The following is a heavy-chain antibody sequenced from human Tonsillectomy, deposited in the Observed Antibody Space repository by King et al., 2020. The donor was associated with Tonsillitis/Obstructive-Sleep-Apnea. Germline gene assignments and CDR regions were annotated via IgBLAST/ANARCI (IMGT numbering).Heavy chain of an antibody. Sequence: VQLVESGGGLVQPGGSLRLSCAASGFTFSSYEMNWVRRAPGKGLEWVSYISSSGSTIYYADSVKGRFTISRDNAKNSLYLQMNSLRAEDTAVYYCARGNAVVTPDDAFDIWGQGTMVTVSS. V-gene: IGHV3-48*03. CDR2: ISSSGSTI. D-gene: IGHD4-23*01. J-gene: IGHJ3*02. CDR1: GFTFSSYE. CDR3: ARGNAVVTPDDAFDI.